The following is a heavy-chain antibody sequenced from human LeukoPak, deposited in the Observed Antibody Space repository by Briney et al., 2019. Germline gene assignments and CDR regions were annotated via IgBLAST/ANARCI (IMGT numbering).Heavy chain of an antibody. CDR1: GFTFSWYW. D-gene: IGHD2-15*01. J-gene: IGHJ4*02. CDR2: INEGGSQK. CDR3: APRRRRGGSDFDH. Sequence: GGSLRLSCAASGFTFSWYWMIWVRQAPGKGLEWVANINEGGSQKNYVASVKDRFTISRDNAKNSLYLQMNSLRGEDTAVYYCAPRRRRGGSDFDHWGLGTLVTVSS. V-gene: IGHV3-7*02.